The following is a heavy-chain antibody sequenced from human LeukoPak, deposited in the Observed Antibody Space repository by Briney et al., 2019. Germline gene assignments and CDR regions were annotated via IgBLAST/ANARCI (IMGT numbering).Heavy chain of an antibody. Sequence: GGSLRLSCAASGFTFSSYSMNWVRQAPGKGLEWVSSISSSSSYIYYADSVKGRFTISRDNAKNSLYLQMNSLRAEDTAVYYCARAYYDFWSGYPNRFDPWGQGTLVTVSS. CDR1: GFTFSSYS. V-gene: IGHV3-21*01. D-gene: IGHD3-3*01. CDR3: ARAYYDFWSGYPNRFDP. J-gene: IGHJ5*02. CDR2: ISSSSSYI.